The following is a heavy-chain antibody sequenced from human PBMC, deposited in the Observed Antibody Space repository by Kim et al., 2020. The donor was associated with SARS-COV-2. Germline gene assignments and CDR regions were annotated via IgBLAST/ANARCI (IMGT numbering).Heavy chain of an antibody. D-gene: IGHD6-6*01. Sequence: QGFTGRFVFSLDTSVSTAYLQISSLKAEDTAVYYCARGKGGGIAARPFDYWGQGTLVTVSS. J-gene: IGHJ4*02. V-gene: IGHV7-4-1*02. CDR3: ARGKGGGIAARPFDY.